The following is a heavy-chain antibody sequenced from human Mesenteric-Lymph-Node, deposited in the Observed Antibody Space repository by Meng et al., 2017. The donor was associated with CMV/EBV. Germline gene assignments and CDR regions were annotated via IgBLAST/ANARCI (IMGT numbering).Heavy chain of an antibody. J-gene: IGHJ4*02. CDR1: GFTFSSYW. D-gene: IGHD1-7*01. Sequence: LSLTCAASGFTFSSYWMSWVRQAPGKGLEWVANIKQDGSEKYYVDSVKGRFTISRDNAKNSLYLQMNSLRAEDTAVYYCARDGNYVDYWGQGTLVTVSS. CDR3: ARDGNYVDY. V-gene: IGHV3-7*01. CDR2: IKQDGSEK.